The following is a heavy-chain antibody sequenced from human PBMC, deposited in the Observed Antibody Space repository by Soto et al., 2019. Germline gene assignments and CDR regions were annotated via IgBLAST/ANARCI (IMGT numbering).Heavy chain of an antibody. Sequence: GGSLRLSCTASGFTFGDYATSWFRQAPGKGLEWVGLIRSKAYGGTTEYAASVKGRFTISRDDSKSIAYLQMNSLKTEDTAVYYCTREYYCSDSSCHVPEAFDIWGQGTMVTVSS. CDR1: GFTFGDYA. D-gene: IGHD2-15*01. CDR2: IRSKAYGGTT. J-gene: IGHJ3*02. CDR3: TREYYCSDSSCHVPEAFDI. V-gene: IGHV3-49*03.